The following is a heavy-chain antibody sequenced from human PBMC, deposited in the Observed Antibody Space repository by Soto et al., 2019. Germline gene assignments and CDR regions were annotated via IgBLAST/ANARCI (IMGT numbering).Heavy chain of an antibody. Sequence: QVQLVESGGGVVQPGRSLRLSCAASGFTFSNHGMHWVRQAPGKGLEWVAGIWSVGSNKEYADSVKGRFTITRDNSNNTLSLQMDSLRAEDTAVYYCAREGPISGTNPFDVWGQGTMVIMSS. CDR2: IWSVGSNK. D-gene: IGHD1-20*01. CDR3: AREGPISGTNPFDV. V-gene: IGHV3-33*01. CDR1: GFTFSNHG. J-gene: IGHJ3*01.